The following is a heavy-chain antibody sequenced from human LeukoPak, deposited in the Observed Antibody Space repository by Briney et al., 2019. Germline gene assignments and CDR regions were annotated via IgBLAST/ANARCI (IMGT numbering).Heavy chain of an antibody. Sequence: GESLKISCKASGFSFTFTKNWIGWVRQVPGKGLEWMGIIYPVDSDIRYNPSFQGQVTISVDKSISTTYLQWSSLKASDTALYYCTKGANGHSFDYWGQGTPVTVSS. J-gene: IGHJ4*02. D-gene: IGHD2-8*01. CDR3: TKGANGHSFDY. CDR1: GFSFTFTKNW. CDR2: IYPVDSDI. V-gene: IGHV5-51*01.